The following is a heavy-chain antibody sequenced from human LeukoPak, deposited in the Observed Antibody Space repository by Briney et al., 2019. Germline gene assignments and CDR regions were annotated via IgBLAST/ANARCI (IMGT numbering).Heavy chain of an antibody. Sequence: GGSLRLSCAASGFTFSSYAMHWVRQAPGKGLEWVAVISYDGSNKYYADSVKGRFTISRDNSKNTLYLQMNSLGAEDTAVYYCASSWISAAAGRSAFDYWGQGTLVTVSS. V-gene: IGHV3-30-3*01. CDR3: ASSWISAAAGRSAFDY. D-gene: IGHD6-13*01. CDR2: ISYDGSNK. J-gene: IGHJ4*02. CDR1: GFTFSSYA.